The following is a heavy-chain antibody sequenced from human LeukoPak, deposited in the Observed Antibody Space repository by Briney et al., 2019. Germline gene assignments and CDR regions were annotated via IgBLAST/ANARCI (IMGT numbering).Heavy chain of an antibody. J-gene: IGHJ5*02. CDR3: ARGLVGTTGEQNWFDP. V-gene: IGHV4-4*07. CDR1: GGSISTYY. Sequence: SETLSLTCTVSGGSISTYYWSWIRQPAGKGLEWIGRIHASGSTNYNPSLKSRVTISVDKSNNQFSLKMRSVTAADTAVYYCARGLVGTTGEQNWFDPWGQGTLVTVSS. CDR2: IHASGST. D-gene: IGHD1-26*01.